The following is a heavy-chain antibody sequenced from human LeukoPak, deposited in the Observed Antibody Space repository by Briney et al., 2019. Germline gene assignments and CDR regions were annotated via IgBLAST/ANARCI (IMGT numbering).Heavy chain of an antibody. CDR3: VRPVNYGDHGDY. J-gene: IGHJ4*02. D-gene: IGHD4-17*01. CDR2: VYPGDSDT. CDR1: GYSFSSYW. Sequence: GESLKISCKGSGYSFSSYWIGWVRQMPGKGLEWMGIVYPGDSDTRYSPSFQGQVTISADKSISTAYLQWSSLRASDTAMYYCVRPVNYGDHGDYWGQGTLVTVSS. V-gene: IGHV5-51*01.